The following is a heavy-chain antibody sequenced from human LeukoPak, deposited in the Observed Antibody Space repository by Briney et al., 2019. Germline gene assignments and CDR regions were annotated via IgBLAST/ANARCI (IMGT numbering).Heavy chain of an antibody. CDR3: ARAGYDFWSGYFFDY. Sequence: GGSLRLSCAASGFTFDDYTMHWVRQAPGKGLEWVSLISWDGGSTYYADSVKGRFTISRDNSKNSLYLQMNSLRTEDTALYCCARAGYDFWSGYFFDYWGQGTLVTVSS. V-gene: IGHV3-43*01. CDR2: ISWDGGST. D-gene: IGHD3-3*01. J-gene: IGHJ4*02. CDR1: GFTFDDYT.